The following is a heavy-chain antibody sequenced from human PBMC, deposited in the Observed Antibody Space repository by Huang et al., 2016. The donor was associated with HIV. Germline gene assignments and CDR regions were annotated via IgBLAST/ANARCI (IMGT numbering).Heavy chain of an antibody. J-gene: IGHJ5*02. Sequence: QVQLVQSGAEVKKPGSSVRVSCEASGGTFSSYAINGVRQDPGQGLEWMGGIIPIFGTPNYAQKFQGRVTITADESTSTAYMELSSLRSDDTAVYYCARDRKYDNAWYWFDPWGQGTLVTVSS. CDR1: GGTFSSYA. CDR3: ARDRKYDNAWYWFDP. D-gene: IGHD1-1*01. V-gene: IGHV1-69*01. CDR2: IIPIFGTP.